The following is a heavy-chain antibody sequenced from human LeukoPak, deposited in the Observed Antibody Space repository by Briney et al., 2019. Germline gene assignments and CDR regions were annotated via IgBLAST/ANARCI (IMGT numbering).Heavy chain of an antibody. D-gene: IGHD3-22*01. Sequence: PSETLSLTCAIYGGSFSGYYWNWIRQPPGKGLEWIGEINHSGSTNYNPSLKSRVTISLDTSKNQFSLKLSSVTAADTAVYYCARGGIVAPTDYWGQGALVTVSS. CDR2: INHSGST. J-gene: IGHJ4*02. V-gene: IGHV4-34*01. CDR1: GGSFSGYY. CDR3: ARGGIVAPTDY.